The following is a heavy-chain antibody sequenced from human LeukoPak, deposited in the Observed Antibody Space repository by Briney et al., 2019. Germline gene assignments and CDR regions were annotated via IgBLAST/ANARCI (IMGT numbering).Heavy chain of an antibody. J-gene: IGHJ3*02. CDR1: GGSISSYY. V-gene: IGHV4-4*09. Sequence: SETLSLTCTVPGGSISSYYWSWIRQPPGKGLEWIGYIYTSGSTNYNPSLKSRVTISVDTSKNQFSLKLSSVTAADTAVYYCARQGDYIYDAFDIWGQGTMVTVSS. CDR3: ARQGDYIYDAFDI. CDR2: IYTSGST. D-gene: IGHD3-3*01.